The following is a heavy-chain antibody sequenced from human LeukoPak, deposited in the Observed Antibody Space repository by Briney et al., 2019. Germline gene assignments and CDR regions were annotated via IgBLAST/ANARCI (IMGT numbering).Heavy chain of an antibody. CDR2: IYSSGST. Sequence: GGSLRLSCAASGFTVSSNYMSWVRQAPEKGLEWVSVIYSSGSTYYADSVKGRFTISRDISKNTLYLQMNSLRAEDTAVYYCAKTIVVVPAAPLGYWGQGTLVTVSS. CDR3: AKTIVVVPAAPLGY. D-gene: IGHD2-2*01. J-gene: IGHJ4*02. V-gene: IGHV3-53*01. CDR1: GFTVSSNY.